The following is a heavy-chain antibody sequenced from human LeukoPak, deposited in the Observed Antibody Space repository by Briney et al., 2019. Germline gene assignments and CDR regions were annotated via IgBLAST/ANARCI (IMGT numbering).Heavy chain of an antibody. CDR1: GFTFSDHY. CDR3: RGYNGFDS. D-gene: IGHD5-24*01. J-gene: IGHJ4*02. V-gene: IGHV3-72*01. CDR2: STSKATGYIT. Sequence: GGSLRLSCTASGFTFSDHYMDWVRLTPRKRLEWIARSTSKATGYITQYAASARGRFTISRDESKNSLLLQMSSLTAKDTAVYCVRGYNGFDSWGQGTLVTVSP.